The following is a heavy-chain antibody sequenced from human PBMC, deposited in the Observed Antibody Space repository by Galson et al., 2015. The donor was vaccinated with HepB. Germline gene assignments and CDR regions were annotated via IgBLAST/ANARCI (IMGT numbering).Heavy chain of an antibody. Sequence: SETLSLTCAVSGGSISSSNWWSWVRQPPGKGLEWIGEIYHSGSTNYNPSLKSRVTISVDKSKNQFSLKLSSVNAADTAVYYCARSGRSVAGTFDYWGQGTLVTVSS. V-gene: IGHV4-4*02. CDR2: IYHSGST. D-gene: IGHD6-19*01. J-gene: IGHJ4*02. CDR3: ARSGRSVAGTFDY. CDR1: GGSISSSNW.